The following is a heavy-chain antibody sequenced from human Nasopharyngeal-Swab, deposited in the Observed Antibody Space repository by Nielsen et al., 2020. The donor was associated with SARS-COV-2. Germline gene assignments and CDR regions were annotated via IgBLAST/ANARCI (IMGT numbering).Heavy chain of an antibody. Sequence: ASVKVSCKVSGYTLTELSMHWVRQAPGKGLEWMGGFDPEDGETIYAQKFQGRVTMTEDTSTDTAYMELSSLRSEDTAVYYCATGPGAVATFGWFDPWVQETLVTVSS. J-gene: IGHJ5*02. CDR3: ATGPGAVATFGWFDP. CDR1: GYTLTELS. D-gene: IGHD5-12*01. CDR2: FDPEDGET. V-gene: IGHV1-24*01.